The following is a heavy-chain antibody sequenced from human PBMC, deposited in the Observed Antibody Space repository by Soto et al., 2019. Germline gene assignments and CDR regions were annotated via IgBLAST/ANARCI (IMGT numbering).Heavy chain of an antibody. D-gene: IGHD3-3*01. CDR3: TNRITIFGVTPYAFDI. V-gene: IGHV3-15*07. Sequence: GGSLRLSCAASGFTFSNAWMNWVRQAPGKGLEWVGRIKSKTDGGTTDYAAPVKGRFTISRDDSKNTLYLQMNSLKTEDTAVYYCTNRITIFGVTPYAFDIWGQGTMVTVSS. CDR2: IKSKTDGGTT. J-gene: IGHJ3*02. CDR1: GFTFSNAW.